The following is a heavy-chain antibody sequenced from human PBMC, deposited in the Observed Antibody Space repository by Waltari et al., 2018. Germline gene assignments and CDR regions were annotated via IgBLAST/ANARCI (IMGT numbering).Heavy chain of an antibody. J-gene: IGHJ4*02. CDR3: ARRRGGWPDY. V-gene: IGHV3-33*01. CDR1: GFTFSSYG. Sequence: QVQLVESGGGVVQPGRSLRLSCAASGFTFSSYGMHGVRQAPGKGLEWVAVIWYDGSNKYYADSVKGRFTISRDNSKNTLYLQMNSLRAEDTAVYYCARRRGGWPDYWGQGTLVTVSS. D-gene: IGHD6-19*01. CDR2: IWYDGSNK.